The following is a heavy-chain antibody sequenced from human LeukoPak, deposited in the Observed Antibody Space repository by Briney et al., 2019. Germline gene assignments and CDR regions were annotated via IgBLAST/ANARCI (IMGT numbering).Heavy chain of an antibody. V-gene: IGHV1-69*01. D-gene: IGHD4-17*01. Sequence: ASVNVSCKASGGTFSSYAISWVRQAPGQGLEWMGGIIPIFGTANYAQKFQGRVTITADESTSTAYMELSSLRSEDTAVYYCARGPIDYGDLDNWFDPWGQGTLVTVSS. J-gene: IGHJ5*02. CDR1: GGTFSSYA. CDR3: ARGPIDYGDLDNWFDP. CDR2: IIPIFGTA.